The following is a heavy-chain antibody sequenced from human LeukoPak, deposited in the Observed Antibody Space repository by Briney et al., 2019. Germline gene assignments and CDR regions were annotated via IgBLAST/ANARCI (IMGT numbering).Heavy chain of an antibody. V-gene: IGHV6-1*01. D-gene: IGHD6-19*01. CDR1: GDSVSSNSAA. CDR2: TYYRSKWYN. J-gene: IGHJ4*02. CDR3: ARSLLGAVAGTIAYFDY. Sequence: SQTLSLTCTISGDSVSSNSAAWNWIRQSPSRGLEWLGRTYYRSKWYNDYAVSVKSRITINPDTSKNQFSLQLNSVTPEDTAVYYCARSLLGAVAGTIAYFDYWGQGTLVTVSS.